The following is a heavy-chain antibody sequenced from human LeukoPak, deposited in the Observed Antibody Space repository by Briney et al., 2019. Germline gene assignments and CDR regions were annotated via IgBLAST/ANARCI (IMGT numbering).Heavy chain of an antibody. J-gene: IGHJ5*02. D-gene: IGHD1-14*01. CDR1: GFTFSNYW. CDR2: MNPDGSAK. V-gene: IGHV3-7*01. CDR3: ARDNNRKDDS. Sequence: LTGGSLRLSCAASGFTFSNYWMTWVRQAPGKGLEWVANMNPDGSAKYYVDSVRGRFAISRDNARNSLYLQMNNLRAEDTAVYYCARDNNRKDDSWGQGTLVTVSS.